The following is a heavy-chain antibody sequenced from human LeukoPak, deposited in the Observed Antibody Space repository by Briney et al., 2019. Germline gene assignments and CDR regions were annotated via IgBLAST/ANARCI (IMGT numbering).Heavy chain of an antibody. Sequence: PGESLRLSCAASGFTFSSYGMHWVRQAPGKGLEWVAVISYDGSNKYYADSVKGRFTISRDNSKNTLYLQMNSLRAEDTAVYYCAKGEYYDFWSGYSYYFDYWAREPWSPSPQ. CDR2: ISYDGSNK. V-gene: IGHV3-30*18. J-gene: IGHJ4*02. CDR3: AKGEYYDFWSGYSYYFDY. CDR1: GFTFSSYG. D-gene: IGHD3-3*01.